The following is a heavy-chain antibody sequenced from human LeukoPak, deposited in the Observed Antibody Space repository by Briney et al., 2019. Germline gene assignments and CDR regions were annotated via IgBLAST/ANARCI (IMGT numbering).Heavy chain of an antibody. J-gene: IGHJ4*02. V-gene: IGHV3-74*01. CDR3: ARVTYYYDSRGYQRAIYYFDY. CDR1: GFTFSNYW. D-gene: IGHD3-22*01. Sequence: GGSLRLSWAASGFTFSNYWMHWARQAPGKGLVWVSRINSDGSSTNYADSVKGRFTISRDNAKNTLYLQMNSLRAEDTAVYYCARVTYYYDSRGYQRAIYYFDYWGQGTLVTVSS. CDR2: INSDGSST.